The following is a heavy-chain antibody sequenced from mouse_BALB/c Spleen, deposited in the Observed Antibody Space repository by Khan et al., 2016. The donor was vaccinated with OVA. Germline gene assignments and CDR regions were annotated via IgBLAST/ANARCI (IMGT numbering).Heavy chain of an antibody. CDR1: GYTFTTYW. J-gene: IGHJ3*01. D-gene: IGHD1-1*02. CDR2: INPSTGYT. CDR3: TRRGLYGLFAF. Sequence: QVQLQQSGAELAKPGASVKMSCTASGYTFTTYWIHWIKQRPGQGLEWIGYINPSTGYTEYNQTFKDKATLTTDESSSAAYLQLSSLTSEDSAVYDCTRRGLYGLFAFWGQGTLVTVSA. V-gene: IGHV1-7*01.